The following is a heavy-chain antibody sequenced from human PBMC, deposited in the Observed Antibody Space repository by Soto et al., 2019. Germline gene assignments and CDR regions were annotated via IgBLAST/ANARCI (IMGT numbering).Heavy chain of an antibody. D-gene: IGHD2-15*01. J-gene: IGHJ6*02. V-gene: IGHV1-69*13. CDR2: IIPIFGTA. CDR1: GGTFSSYA. CDR3: ARGLVVVLDYYGMDV. Sequence: GASVKVSCKASGGTFSSYAISWVRQAPGQGLEWMGGIIPIFGTANYAQKFQGRVTITADESTSTAYMELSSLRSEDTAVYYCARGLVVVLDYYGMDVWGQGTTVTVSS.